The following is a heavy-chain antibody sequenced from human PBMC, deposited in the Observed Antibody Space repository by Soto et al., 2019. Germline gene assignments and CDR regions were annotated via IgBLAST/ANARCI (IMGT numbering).Heavy chain of an antibody. V-gene: IGHV1-18*01. J-gene: IGHJ6*03. CDR3: ARGACSSTSCRSRNYYYYYMDV. Sequence: ASVKVSCKASGYTFTSYGISWVRQAPGQGLEWMGWISAYNGNTNYAQKLQGRVTMTTDTSTSTAYMELRSLRSDDTAVYYCARGACSSTSCRSRNYYYYYMDVWGKGTKVTVSS. CDR2: ISAYNGNT. D-gene: IGHD2-2*01. CDR1: GYTFTSYG.